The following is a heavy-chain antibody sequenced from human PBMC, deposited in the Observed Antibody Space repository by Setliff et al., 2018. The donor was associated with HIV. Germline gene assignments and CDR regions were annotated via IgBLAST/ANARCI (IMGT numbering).Heavy chain of an antibody. J-gene: IGHJ4*02. CDR3: VRDTEVSSSWSFDY. D-gene: IGHD6-13*01. Sequence: GESLKISCAASGFTVSSDYMSWVRQAPGKGLEWLSTIYGGASTYYADSVQGRFTISRDNSKNTIFLQMNGLRGDETAIYYCVRDTEVSSSWSFDYWGQGTLVTVSS. CDR1: GFTVSSDY. CDR2: IYGGAST. V-gene: IGHV3-53*01.